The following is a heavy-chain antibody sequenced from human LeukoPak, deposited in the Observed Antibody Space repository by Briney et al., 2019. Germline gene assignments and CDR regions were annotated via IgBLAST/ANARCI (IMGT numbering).Heavy chain of an antibody. V-gene: IGHV3-23*01. J-gene: IGHJ4*02. CDR2: ISDSGDST. D-gene: IGHD3-10*01. Sequence: GGSLRLSCAASGFTFSSYSMTWVRQTPGKGLEWVSGISDSGDSTYYADSVKGRFTISRDNSRNTLYLEMNSLRAEDTAVYYCTKWSGFGNDWGQGTLVTVSS. CDR1: GFTFSSYS. CDR3: TKWSGFGND.